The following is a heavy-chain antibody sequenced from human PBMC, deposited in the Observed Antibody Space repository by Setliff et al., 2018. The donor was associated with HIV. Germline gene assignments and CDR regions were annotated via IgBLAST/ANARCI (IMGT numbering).Heavy chain of an antibody. CDR3: ARGGGSSYLYHSRGSEYFQY. V-gene: IGHV1-8*02. J-gene: IGHJ1*01. CDR2: VNPNSGNT. CDR1: GYTFTSYD. Sequence: ASVKVSCKASGYTFTSYDMYWVRQATGQGLEWMGWVNPNSGNTGYAQKFQGRVTMTRDTSISTAYMELTRLTSEDTAVYYCARGGGSSYLYHSRGSEYFQYWGQGALVTVSS. D-gene: IGHD3-22*01.